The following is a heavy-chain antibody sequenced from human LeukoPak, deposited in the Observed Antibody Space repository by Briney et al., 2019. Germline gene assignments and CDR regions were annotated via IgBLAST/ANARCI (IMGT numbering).Heavy chain of an antibody. Sequence: GGSLRLSCAASEFTFSSYDMHWVRQVTGKGLEWVSTIDTAGNTWYPDSVKGRFTISRENAKNSLNLQMNSLRVGDTAVYYCARAKMPGIQTAGRVNYFDSRGQGTLVTVSS. V-gene: IGHV3-13*01. CDR3: ARAKMPGIQTAGRVNYFDS. CDR2: IDTAGNT. CDR1: EFTFSSYD. D-gene: IGHD6-13*01. J-gene: IGHJ4*02.